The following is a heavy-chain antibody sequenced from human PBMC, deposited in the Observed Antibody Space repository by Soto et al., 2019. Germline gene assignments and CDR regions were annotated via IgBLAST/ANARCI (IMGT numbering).Heavy chain of an antibody. J-gene: IGHJ6*02. D-gene: IGHD6-13*01. V-gene: IGHV4-34*01. CDR1: GGSFSGYY. CDR3: ASLRADSSSVVSFSAEYYYYGMDV. CDR2: INHSGST. Sequence: TSETLSLTCAVYGGSFSGYYWSWSRQPPGKGLEWIGEINHSGSTDYNPSLKSRVTISVDTSKNQFSLKLSSVTAADTAVYYCASLRADSSSVVSFSAEYYYYGMDVWGQGTTVT.